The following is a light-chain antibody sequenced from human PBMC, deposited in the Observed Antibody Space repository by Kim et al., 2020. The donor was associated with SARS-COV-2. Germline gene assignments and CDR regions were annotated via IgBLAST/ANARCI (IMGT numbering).Light chain of an antibody. CDR1: QSVLYIPNNKNN. J-gene: IGKJ2*01. V-gene: IGKV4-1*01. CDR3: QQYYSPPFT. Sequence: DIVMTQSPDSLAVSLGERATINCKSSQSVLYIPNNKNNLAWYQQKPGQTPKLLIYWASTRQFGVPDRFSGSGSGTDFTLTISSLQAEDVAVYYCQQYYSPPFTFGPGTKLEI. CDR2: WAS.